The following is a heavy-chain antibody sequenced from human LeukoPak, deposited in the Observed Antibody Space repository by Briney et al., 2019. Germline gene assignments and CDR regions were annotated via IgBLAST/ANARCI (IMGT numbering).Heavy chain of an antibody. CDR3: ARHVRVTQWPERLNHYYMDV. V-gene: IGHV4-39*01. CDR2: IYYSGST. Sequence: KSSETLSLTCTVSGGSISSSSYYWGWIRQPPGKGLEWIGSIYYSGSTYYNPSLKSRVTISVDTSKNQFSLKLSSVTAADTAVYYCARHVRVTQWPERLNHYYMDVWGKGTTVTISS. J-gene: IGHJ6*03. D-gene: IGHD6-19*01. CDR1: GGSISSSSYY.